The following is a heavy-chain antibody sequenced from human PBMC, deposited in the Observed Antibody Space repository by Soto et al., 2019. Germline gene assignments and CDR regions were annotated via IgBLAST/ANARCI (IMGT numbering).Heavy chain of an antibody. CDR1: GFTVSSNY. D-gene: IGHD3-10*01. V-gene: IGHV3-66*01. CDR3: ARGGTMALDY. Sequence: PGESLKISCAASGFTVSSNYMSWVRQAPGKGLEWVSVIYSGGSTYYADSVKGRFTISRDSSKNTLYLQMNSLRAGDTAVYYCARGGTMALDYWGQGTLVTVSS. J-gene: IGHJ4*02. CDR2: IYSGGST.